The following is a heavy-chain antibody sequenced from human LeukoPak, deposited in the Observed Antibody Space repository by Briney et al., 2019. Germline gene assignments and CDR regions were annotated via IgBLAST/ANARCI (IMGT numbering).Heavy chain of an antibody. J-gene: IGHJ4*02. D-gene: IGHD2-15*01. CDR3: AKTRHCSGGSCYPDY. Sequence: PGGSLRLSCAASGFTFSSYAMSWVRQAPGKGLEWVSAISGSGGSTYYAGSVKGRFTISRDNSKNTLYLQMNSLRAVDTAVYYCAKTRHCSGGSCYPDYWGQGTLVTVSS. CDR2: ISGSGGST. CDR1: GFTFSSYA. V-gene: IGHV3-23*01.